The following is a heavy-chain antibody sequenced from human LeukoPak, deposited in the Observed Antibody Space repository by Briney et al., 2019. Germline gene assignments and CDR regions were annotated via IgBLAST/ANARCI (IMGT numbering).Heavy chain of an antibody. CDR2: IDPSDSYT. Sequence: PGESLQISCQGSGHSFTSYWISWVRQMPGKGLEWMGRIDPSDSYTNYSPSFQGHVTISADKSISTAYLQWSSLTASDTAMYYCARTSWFGVDYWGQGTLVTVSS. V-gene: IGHV5-10-1*01. CDR3: ARTSWFGVDY. CDR1: GHSFTSYW. J-gene: IGHJ4*02. D-gene: IGHD3-10*01.